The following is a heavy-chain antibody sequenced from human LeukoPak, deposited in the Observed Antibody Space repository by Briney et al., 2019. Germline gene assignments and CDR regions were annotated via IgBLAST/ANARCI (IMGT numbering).Heavy chain of an antibody. J-gene: IGHJ4*02. CDR1: GYTFTSYG. V-gene: IGHV1-18*01. CDR3: ARVTRSYSGYDHHDY. CDR2: ISAYNGNT. Sequence: ASVKVSCKASGYTFTSYGISWVRQAPGQGLEWMGWISAYNGNTNYAQKLQGRVTMTTDTSTSTAYMELRSLRSDDTAVYYCARVTRSYSGYDHHDYWGQGTLVTVSS. D-gene: IGHD5-12*01.